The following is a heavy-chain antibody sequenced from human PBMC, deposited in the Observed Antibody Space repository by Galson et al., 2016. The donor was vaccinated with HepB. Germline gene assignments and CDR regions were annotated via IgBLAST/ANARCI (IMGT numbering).Heavy chain of an antibody. D-gene: IGHD3-22*01. CDR2: IKQDGIEK. CDR1: GFTFSSYW. V-gene: IGHV3-7*01. CDR3: ARDRRDRHYFDASGYLDY. Sequence: SLRLSCAASGFTFSSYWMTWVRQAPGKGLEWVANIKQDGIEKYHVDSVKGRFTISRDDSKNTLYLQMNSLRAEDTAVYYCARDRRDRHYFDASGYLDYWGQGPLVTVAA. J-gene: IGHJ4*02.